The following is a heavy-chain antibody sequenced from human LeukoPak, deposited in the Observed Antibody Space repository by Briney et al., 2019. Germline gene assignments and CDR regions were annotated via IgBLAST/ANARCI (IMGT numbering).Heavy chain of an antibody. J-gene: IGHJ4*02. CDR3: ARDLEGWGD. CDR2: IDYSGNT. V-gene: IGHV4-59*12. D-gene: IGHD7-27*01. CDR1: GASISSYY. Sequence: SETLSLTCTVSGASISSYYWSWIRQPPGKGLEWIGYIDYSGNTKNNPSLKSRVTISLDTSKNQFSLKLSSVTAADTAVYYCARDLEGWGDWGQGTLVTVSS.